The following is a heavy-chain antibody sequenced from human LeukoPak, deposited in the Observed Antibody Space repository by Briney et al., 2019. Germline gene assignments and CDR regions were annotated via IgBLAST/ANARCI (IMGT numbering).Heavy chain of an antibody. J-gene: IGHJ6*02. Sequence: GRSLRLSCVASGLTFRRYAMSWVRQAPGKGLEWVPAISGSGDSTYYADSVKGRFTISRDNSRNTLYLQINSLTAEDTAVYYCAKGDSGYDYGYYYGMDVWGQGTTVTVSS. CDR1: GLTFRRYA. V-gene: IGHV3-23*01. CDR2: ISGSGDST. CDR3: AKGDSGYDYGYYYGMDV. D-gene: IGHD5-12*01.